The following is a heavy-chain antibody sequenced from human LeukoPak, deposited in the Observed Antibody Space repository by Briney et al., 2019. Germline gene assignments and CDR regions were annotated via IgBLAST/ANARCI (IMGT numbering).Heavy chain of an antibody. CDR2: ISWNSGSI. J-gene: IGHJ5*02. CDR1: GFTFDDYA. V-gene: IGHV3-9*01. CDR3: AKGRSNTYYDFWSGYYGWFDP. Sequence: GGSLRLSCAASGFTFDDYAMHWVREAPGKGLEWVSGISWNSGSIGYADSVKGRFTISRDNAKNSLYLQMYSLRAEDTALYYCAKGRSNTYYDFWSGYYGWFDPWGQGTLVTVSS. D-gene: IGHD3-3*01.